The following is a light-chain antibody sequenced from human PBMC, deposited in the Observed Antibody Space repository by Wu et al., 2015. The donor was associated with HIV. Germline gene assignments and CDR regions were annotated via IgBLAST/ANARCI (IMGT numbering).Light chain of an antibody. CDR2: DTS. CDR1: QNLGSSD. CDR3: HQYSSSTWT. J-gene: IGKJ1*01. Sequence: EIVLTQSPGTRSLSPGERATLSCRASQNLGSSDLAWYQQKPGQAPRLLIYDTSSRAKGIPDRFSGSGSGTDFTLTISRLEPEDFAVYFCHQYSSSTWTFGQGTKGGNQT. V-gene: IGKV3-20*01.